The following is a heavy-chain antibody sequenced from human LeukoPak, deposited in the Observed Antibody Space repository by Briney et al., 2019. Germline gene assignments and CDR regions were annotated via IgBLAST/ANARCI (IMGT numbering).Heavy chain of an antibody. CDR1: GFTFDDYA. D-gene: IGHD2-2*01. CDR2: ISWNSGSI. CDR3: ARDPAAEFPDAFDI. J-gene: IGHJ3*02. Sequence: GGSLRLSCAASGFTFDDYAMHWVRQAPGKGLEWVSGISWNSGSIGYADSVKGRFTISRDNAKNSLYLQMNSLRAEDTAVYYCARDPAAEFPDAFDIWGQGTMVTVSS. V-gene: IGHV3-9*01.